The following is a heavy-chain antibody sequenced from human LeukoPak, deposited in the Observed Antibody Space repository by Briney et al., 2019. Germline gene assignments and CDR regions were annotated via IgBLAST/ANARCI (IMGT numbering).Heavy chain of an antibody. V-gene: IGHV3-48*01. D-gene: IGHD2-15*01. Sequence: GGSLRLSCAASGFTFSTYSMNWVRQAPGKGLEWVSYISSSSNTIYYADSVKGRFTISRDNAENSLFLQMNSLRAEDTALYYCARDKLRASAATGTDYWGQGTLVTVSS. J-gene: IGHJ4*02. CDR2: ISSSSNTI. CDR1: GFTFSTYS. CDR3: ARDKLRASAATGTDY.